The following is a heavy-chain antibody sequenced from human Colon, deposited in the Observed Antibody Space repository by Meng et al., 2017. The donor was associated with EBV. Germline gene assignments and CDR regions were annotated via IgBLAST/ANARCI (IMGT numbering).Heavy chain of an antibody. V-gene: IGHV4-39*07. CDR2: IYYRGST. J-gene: IGHJ4*02. D-gene: IGHD3-3*02. Sequence: HLLVSAPAPVKPSETLSLTCTISGGSITSTSSYWGWVRQPPGKGLEWIGSIYYRGSTNYNPSLKSRISMSVDMSKNQFSLKVNSVTAADTAIYYCVISSHNWGQGTLVTVSS. CDR3: VISSHN. CDR1: GGSITSTSSY.